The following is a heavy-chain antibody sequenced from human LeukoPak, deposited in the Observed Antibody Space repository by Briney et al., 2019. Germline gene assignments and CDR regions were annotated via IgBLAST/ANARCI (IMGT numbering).Heavy chain of an antibody. V-gene: IGHV1-69*04. Sequence: SVTVSCKASGGTFSSYGVSWVRQAPGQGLEWMGRIIPILGITNYAQKFQGRVTITADKSTSTAYMELSSLRSEDTAVCFCARGFGSSNSYVSDFDFWGQGTLVTVSS. CDR3: ARGFGSSNSYVSDFDF. D-gene: IGHD3-16*01. CDR2: IIPILGIT. CDR1: GGTFSSYG. J-gene: IGHJ4*02.